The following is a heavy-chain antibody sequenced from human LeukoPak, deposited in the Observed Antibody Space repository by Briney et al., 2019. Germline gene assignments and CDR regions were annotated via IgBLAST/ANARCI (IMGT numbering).Heavy chain of an antibody. V-gene: IGHV4-31*03. CDR1: GGSISSGGYY. CDR2: IYYSGST. J-gene: IGHJ4*02. CDR3: ARDNSGYSYGFDY. D-gene: IGHD5-18*01. Sequence: KSSQTLSLTCTVSGGSISSGGYYWSWIRRHPGKGLEWIGYIYYSGSTYYNPSLKSRVTISVDTSKNQFSLKLSSVTAADTAVYYCARDNSGYSYGFDYWGQGTLVTVSS.